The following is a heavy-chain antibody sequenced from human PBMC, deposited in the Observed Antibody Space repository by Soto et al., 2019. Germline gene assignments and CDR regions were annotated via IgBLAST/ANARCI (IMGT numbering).Heavy chain of an antibody. CDR1: GGSISSSSYY. J-gene: IGHJ4*02. CDR3: ARRPMGSQRTFDY. Sequence: QLQLQESGPGLVKPSETLSLTCTVSGGSISSSSYYWGWIRQPPGKGLEWIGNIYYSGSTYYNPSLKSRVTISVDTSKNQCSLKLRSVTAADTAVYYCARRPMGSQRTFDYWGQGTLVTVSS. D-gene: IGHD2-15*01. CDR2: IYYSGST. V-gene: IGHV4-39*01.